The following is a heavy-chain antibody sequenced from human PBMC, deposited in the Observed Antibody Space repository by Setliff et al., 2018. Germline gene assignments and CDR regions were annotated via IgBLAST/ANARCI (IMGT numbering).Heavy chain of an antibody. D-gene: IGHD3-22*01. CDR2: YSPGDSYT. CDR1: GYSFTNYW. V-gene: IGHV5-51*01. Sequence: GESLKISCKASGYSFTNYWIAWVRQMPGKGLEWVAMYSPGDSYTDSGTRHSPSFQGQVTVSADKSISTAYLQWSSLKASDTAMYYCARAPYYYDSSGSYFDYWGQGTMVTVSS. J-gene: IGHJ4*03. CDR3: ARAPYYYDSSGSYFDY.